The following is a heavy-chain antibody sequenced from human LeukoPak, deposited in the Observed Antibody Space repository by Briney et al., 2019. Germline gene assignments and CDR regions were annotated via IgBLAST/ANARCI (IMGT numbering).Heavy chain of an antibody. CDR1: GFTFDDYA. CDR2: INWNGGST. D-gene: IGHD2-21*01. J-gene: IGHJ3*02. CDR3: ARDAHFGGVFDT. V-gene: IGHV3-20*04. Sequence: RSGGSLRLSCAASGFTFDDYAMSWVRQAPGKGLEWVSGINWNGGSTGYVDSVRGRFAISRDNAKNSLYLQMNRLRGEDTALYYCARDAHFGGVFDTWGQGTMVTVSS.